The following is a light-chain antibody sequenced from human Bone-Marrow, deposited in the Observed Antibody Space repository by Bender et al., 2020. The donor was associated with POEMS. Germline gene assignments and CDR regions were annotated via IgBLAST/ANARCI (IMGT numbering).Light chain of an antibody. Sequence: QSALTQPRSVSGSPGQSVTISCTGTSSDVGGYTFVSWYQQHPGKAPKLMIYDAKKPPGGLPGRFGAYKSDNASPLTIWGQEAEEDADYYCSSYGRSHWIFGGGTKLTVL. CDR1: SSDVGGYTF. CDR3: SSYGRSHWI. J-gene: IGLJ2*01. V-gene: IGLV2-11*01. CDR2: DAK.